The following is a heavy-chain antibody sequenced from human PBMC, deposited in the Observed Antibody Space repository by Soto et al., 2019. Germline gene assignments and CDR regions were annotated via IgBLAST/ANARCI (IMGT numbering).Heavy chain of an antibody. J-gene: IGHJ6*02. CDR3: ARRLAAAAYYYYYGMYV. CDR2: ITSSSSTI. D-gene: IGHD6-13*01. V-gene: IGHV3-48*02. Sequence: EVQLVESGGGLVQPGGSLRLSCAASGFTFSSYTMNWVRQAPGKGLVWVSYITSSSSTIYYADSVKGRFTISRDNAKTSLYLQMNSLTDLDTAVYYCARRLAAAAYYYYYGMYVWGQVTTVTVSS. CDR1: GFTFSSYT.